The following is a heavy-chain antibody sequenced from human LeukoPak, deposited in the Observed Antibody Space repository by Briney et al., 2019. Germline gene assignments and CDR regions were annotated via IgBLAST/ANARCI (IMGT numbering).Heavy chain of an antibody. CDR1: GGFIIGSTYY. CDR3: ARDYDY. Sequence: SETLSLTCTVSGGFIIGSTYYWGWIRQPPGKALDWIGIINYSGNTYYNPSLRSRVTISVDTSKNQFSLNLNSMTASDTAVYYCARDYDYWGQGTLVTVSS. CDR2: INYSGNT. V-gene: IGHV4-39*02. J-gene: IGHJ4*02.